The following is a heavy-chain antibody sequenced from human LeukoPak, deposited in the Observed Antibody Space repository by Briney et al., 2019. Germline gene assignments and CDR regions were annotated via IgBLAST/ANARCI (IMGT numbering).Heavy chain of an antibody. CDR3: TTCWPYYCSSLLDAFDI. V-gene: IGHV3-33*01. Sequence: GGSLRLSCAASGFTFSSYGMHWVRQAPGKGLEWVAVIWYDGSNKYYADSVKGRFTISRDNSKNTLYLQMNSLRAEDTAVYYCTTCWPYYCSSLLDAFDIWGQGTMVTVSS. D-gene: IGHD2-2*01. CDR2: IWYDGSNK. J-gene: IGHJ3*02. CDR1: GFTFSSYG.